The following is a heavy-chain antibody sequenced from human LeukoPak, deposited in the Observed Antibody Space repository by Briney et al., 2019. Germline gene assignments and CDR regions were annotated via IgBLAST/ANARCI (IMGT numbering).Heavy chain of an antibody. V-gene: IGHV1-2*02. CDR1: GYTFTGYY. D-gene: IGHD3-10*01. CDR2: INPNSGST. J-gene: IGHJ4*02. CDR3: ARTGTYYSGMYYFDY. Sequence: ASVKVSCKASGYTFTGYYMHWVRQAPGQGLEWMGWINPNSGSTNYAQKFQGRVTMTRDTSISTAYMELSKLRSDDTAVYYCARTGTYYSGMYYFDYWGQGTLVTVSS.